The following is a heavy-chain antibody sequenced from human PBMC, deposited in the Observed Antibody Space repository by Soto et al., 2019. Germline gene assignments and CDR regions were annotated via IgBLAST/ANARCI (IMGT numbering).Heavy chain of an antibody. CDR2: IIPIFGTA. CDR3: ARDGAWYDFWSGPYWFDP. J-gene: IGHJ5*02. Sequence: SVKVSCKASGGTFSSYAISWVRQAPGQGLEWMGGIIPIFGTANYAQKFQGRVTITADESTSTAYMELSSLRSEDTAVYYCARDGAWYDFWSGPYWFDPWGQGTLGTVSS. CDR1: GGTFSSYA. V-gene: IGHV1-69*13. D-gene: IGHD3-3*01.